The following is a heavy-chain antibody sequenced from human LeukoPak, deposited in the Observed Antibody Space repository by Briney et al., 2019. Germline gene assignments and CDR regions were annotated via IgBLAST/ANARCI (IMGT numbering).Heavy chain of an antibody. J-gene: IGHJ5*02. CDR1: GFTFSSYG. Sequence: GGSLRLSCAASGFTFSSYGMHWVRQAPGKGLEWVAFIRYDGSNKYYADSVKGRFTISRDNSKNTLYLQMNSLRAEDTAVYYCAKVLDAYYDFWSGYRNWFDPWGQGTLVTVSS. D-gene: IGHD3-3*01. CDR3: AKVLDAYYDFWSGYRNWFDP. V-gene: IGHV3-30*02. CDR2: IRYDGSNK.